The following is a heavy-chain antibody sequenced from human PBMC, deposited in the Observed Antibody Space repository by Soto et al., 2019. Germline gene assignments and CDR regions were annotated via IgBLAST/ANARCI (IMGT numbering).Heavy chain of an antibody. D-gene: IGHD1-26*01. CDR2: TYYRSKWYN. CDR3: ARDALVGATTWFYP. Sequence: SQTLSLTCAISGDSVSSNSAAWNWIRQSPSRGLEWLGRTYYRSKWYNDYAVSEKSRITINPDTSKNQFPLQLNTVTPEDTAVYYCARDALVGATTWFYPWGQGTLVTVSS. J-gene: IGHJ5*02. V-gene: IGHV6-1*01. CDR1: GDSVSSNSAA.